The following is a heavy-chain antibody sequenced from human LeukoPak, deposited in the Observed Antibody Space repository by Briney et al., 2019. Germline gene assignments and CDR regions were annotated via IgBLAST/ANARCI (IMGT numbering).Heavy chain of an antibody. CDR1: GFTFSNAW. CDR3: TTRIVGANGGAFDI. CDR2: IKSKTDGGTT. J-gene: IGHJ3*02. Sequence: GGSLRLSCAASGFTFSNAWMSWVRQAPGKGLEWVGRIKSKTDGGTTDYAAPVKGRFTISRDDSKNTLYLQMNSLKTEDTAVYYRTTRIVGANGGAFDIWGQGTMVTVSS. V-gene: IGHV3-15*01. D-gene: IGHD1-26*01.